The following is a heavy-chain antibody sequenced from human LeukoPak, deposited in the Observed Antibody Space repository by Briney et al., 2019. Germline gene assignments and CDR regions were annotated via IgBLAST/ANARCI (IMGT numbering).Heavy chain of an antibody. Sequence: GGSLRLSCAASGFTFSSYAMSWVRQAPGKGLEWVSNISGSGSGGSTYYADSVKGRFTISRDNSKNTLYLQMNSLRAEDTAVYYCAKSGYNRFDFWGQGTLVTVSS. CDR3: AKSGYNRFDF. CDR2: ISGSGSGGST. V-gene: IGHV3-23*01. D-gene: IGHD5-24*01. J-gene: IGHJ4*02. CDR1: GFTFSSYA.